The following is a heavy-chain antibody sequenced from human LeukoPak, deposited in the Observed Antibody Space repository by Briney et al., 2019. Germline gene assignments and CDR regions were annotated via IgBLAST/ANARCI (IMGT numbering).Heavy chain of an antibody. Sequence: GGSLRLSCAAPGFTFSIYGMHWVRQAPGKGLEWVSYTSSSSSYTNYADSVKGRFTISRDNAKNSLYLQMNSLRAEDTAVYYCAGTSSSWSGNSDYWGQGTLVTVSS. V-gene: IGHV3-21*05. CDR1: GFTFSIYG. D-gene: IGHD6-13*01. CDR3: AGTSSSWSGNSDY. J-gene: IGHJ4*02. CDR2: TSSSSSYT.